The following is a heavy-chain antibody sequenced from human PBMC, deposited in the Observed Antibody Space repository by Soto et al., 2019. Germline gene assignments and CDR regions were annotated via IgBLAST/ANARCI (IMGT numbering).Heavy chain of an antibody. CDR3: XRRHYXRGDXTINPDYYYGMDV. D-gene: IGHD2-21*02. CDR1: GYIFTDHC. Sequence: EVQVVQSGAEVKEPGESLKISCKGSGYIFTDHCIVWVRQMAGKGLEWVGIICPGYSNIIYSPSVQGQVTISADMSISTAYLQWSSLXASDTAXYYCXRRHYXRGDXTINPDYYYGMDVWGQGTTVTVSS. J-gene: IGHJ6*02. CDR2: ICPGYSNI. V-gene: IGHV5-51*01.